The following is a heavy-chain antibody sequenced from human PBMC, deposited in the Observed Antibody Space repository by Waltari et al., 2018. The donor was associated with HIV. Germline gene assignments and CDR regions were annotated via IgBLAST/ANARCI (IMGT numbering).Heavy chain of an antibody. CDR1: GSSISSRSS. D-gene: IGHD3-22*01. V-gene: IGHV4-38-2*02. J-gene: IGHJ3*01. CDR3: ARDQDYYDSSGYTCYAFDP. Sequence: QVRLQESGPGLVKPSETLSLTCSVSGSSISSRSSWGWIRQAPGKGLEWIGSIYRTGTTYYNPSLKSRVSVSLNMSKNQFSLKLSSVTAADTAVYYCARDQDYYDSSGYTCYAFDPWGQGTMVIVSS. CDR2: IYRTGTT.